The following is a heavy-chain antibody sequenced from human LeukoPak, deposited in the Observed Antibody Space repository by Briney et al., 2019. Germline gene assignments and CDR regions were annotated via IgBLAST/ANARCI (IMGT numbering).Heavy chain of an antibody. D-gene: IGHD3-22*01. Sequence: GGSLRLSCAASGFTFTNYWMHWVRQAPGMGLVWVSRLPPDELGIIYADSVKGRFTIPRDNAKNSLYLQMNSLRAEDTAVYYCAAPMYYYDSSGYQDWGQGTLVTVSS. CDR1: GFTFTNYW. CDR2: LPPDELGI. V-gene: IGHV3-74*01. J-gene: IGHJ4*02. CDR3: AAPMYYYDSSGYQD.